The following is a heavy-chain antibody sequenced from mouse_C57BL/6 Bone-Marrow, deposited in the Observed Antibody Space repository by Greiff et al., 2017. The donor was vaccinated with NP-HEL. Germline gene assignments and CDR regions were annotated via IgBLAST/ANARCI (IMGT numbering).Heavy chain of an antibody. CDR1: GYTFTSYG. Sequence: VKLQESGAELARPGASVKLSCKASGYTFTSYGISWVKQRTGQGLEWIGEIYPRSGNTYYNEKFKGKATLTADKSSSTAYMELRSLTSEDSAVYFCASYYYGSSPRWYFDVWGTGTTVTVSS. J-gene: IGHJ1*03. CDR2: IYPRSGNT. V-gene: IGHV1-81*01. D-gene: IGHD1-1*01. CDR3: ASYYYGSSPRWYFDV.